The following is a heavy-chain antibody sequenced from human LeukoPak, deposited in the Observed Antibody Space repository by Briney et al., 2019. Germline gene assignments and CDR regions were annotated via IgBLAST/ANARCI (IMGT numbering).Heavy chain of an antibody. J-gene: IGHJ6*02. V-gene: IGHV3-23*01. Sequence: PGGSLRLSCAASGFTFSSYAMNWVRQAPGKGLEWVSAISGSGGSTYYADSVKGRFTISRDNSKNTLYLQMNSLRAEDTAVYYCAKDSSIAAAYYYGMDVWGQGTTVTVSS. CDR1: GFTFSSYA. CDR2: ISGSGGST. D-gene: IGHD6-13*01. CDR3: AKDSSIAAAYYYGMDV.